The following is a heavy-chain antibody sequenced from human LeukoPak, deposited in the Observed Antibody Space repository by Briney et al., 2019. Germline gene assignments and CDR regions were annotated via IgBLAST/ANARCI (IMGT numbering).Heavy chain of an antibody. CDR2: IHPHGIF. J-gene: IGHJ5*02. CDR1: GGSCDDYY. Sequence: SETLCLTCAVHGGSCDDYYCSWIRQPPGKGLEWIGEIHPHGIFYYNSSLTSRVTISIDTSKSQFSLRLTSVTAADTALYYCARGTDRSKAGDLWGQGNLVFVSS. CDR3: ARGTDRSKAGDL. V-gene: IGHV4-34*01.